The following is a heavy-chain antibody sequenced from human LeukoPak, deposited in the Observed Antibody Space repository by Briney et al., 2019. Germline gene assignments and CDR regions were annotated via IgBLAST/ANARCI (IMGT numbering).Heavy chain of an antibody. J-gene: IGHJ4*02. V-gene: IGHV1-2*02. Sequence: ASVKVSCKASGYTFTGYYMHWVRQAPGQGLEWMGWINPNSGGTNYAQKFQGRVTMTRDTSISTAYMELSRLRSDDTAVYYCARSDYYDSSGYPDNWGQGTLVTLSS. CDR2: INPNSGGT. D-gene: IGHD3-22*01. CDR1: GYTFTGYY. CDR3: ARSDYYDSSGYPDN.